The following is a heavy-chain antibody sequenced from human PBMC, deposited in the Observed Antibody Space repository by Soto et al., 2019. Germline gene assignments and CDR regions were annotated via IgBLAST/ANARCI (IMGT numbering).Heavy chain of an antibody. CDR2: IDSGGST. Sequence: QPGVTLRLPCAASRITVSSNFMNWDPQAPRQRLEWVSVIDSGGSTCYSDSVKGRFTICRDNYKYTQYLQMNSLRAQDTAPSYRERGGCTDGICLICDMNGWDRVTTVT. CDR1: RITVSSNF. CDR3: ERGGCTDGICLICDMNG. D-gene: IGHD2-8*01. J-gene: IGHJ6*02. V-gene: IGHV3-53*01.